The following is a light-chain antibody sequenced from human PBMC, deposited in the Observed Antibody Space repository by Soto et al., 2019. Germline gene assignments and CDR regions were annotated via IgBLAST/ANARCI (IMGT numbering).Light chain of an antibody. CDR2: GAS. J-gene: IGKJ4*01. CDR1: QSVNNNY. CDR3: QQYDTSLPYT. Sequence: EIVLTQSPGTLSLSPGDRATLSCEASQSVNNNYLAWYQHKPGQAARLLIYGASSRATGIPDRFSGSGSGTDFTLTISRLEPEDFAVYYCQQYDTSLPYTFGGGTKVEIK. V-gene: IGKV3-20*01.